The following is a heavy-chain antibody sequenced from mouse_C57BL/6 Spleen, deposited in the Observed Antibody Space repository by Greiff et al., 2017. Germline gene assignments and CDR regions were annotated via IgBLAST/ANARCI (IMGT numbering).Heavy chain of an antibody. CDR2: ISYDGSN. J-gene: IGHJ1*03. D-gene: IGHD2-1*01. CDR1: GYSITSGYY. V-gene: IGHV3-6*01. Sequence: EVKLQESGPGLVKPSQSLSLTCSVTGYSITSGYYWNWIRQFPGNKLEWMGYISYDGSNNYNPSLKNRISITRDTSKNQFFLKLNSVTTEDTATYYCARIYYGNYVRYFDVWGTGTTVTVSS. CDR3: ARIYYGNYVRYFDV.